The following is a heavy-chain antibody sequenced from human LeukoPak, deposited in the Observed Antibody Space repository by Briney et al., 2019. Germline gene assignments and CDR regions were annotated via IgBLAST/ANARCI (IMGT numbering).Heavy chain of an antibody. Sequence: PGGSLRLSCAASGFTFSSYGMHWVRQAPGKGLEWVAVIWYDGSNKYYADSVKGRFTISRDNSKNTLYLQMNSLRAEDTAVYYCAKVPAAGMGYFDYWGQGTLVTVSS. CDR2: IWYDGSNK. D-gene: IGHD6-13*01. V-gene: IGHV3-33*06. CDR3: AKVPAAGMGYFDY. J-gene: IGHJ4*02. CDR1: GFTFSSYG.